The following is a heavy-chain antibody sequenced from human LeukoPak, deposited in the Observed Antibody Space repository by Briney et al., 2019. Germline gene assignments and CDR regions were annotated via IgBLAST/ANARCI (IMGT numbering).Heavy chain of an antibody. CDR1: GGSISSYY. CDR2: IYYSGST. D-gene: IGHD2-2*01. J-gene: IGHJ4*02. CDR3: ARTIVVVPAYYFDY. Sequence: ETESLTCTVSGGSISSYYWSWIRQPPGKGLEWIGYIYYSGSTNYNPSLKSRVTISVGTSKNQFSLKLSSVTAADTAVYYCARTIVVVPAYYFDYWGQGTLFSVPS. V-gene: IGHV4-59*01.